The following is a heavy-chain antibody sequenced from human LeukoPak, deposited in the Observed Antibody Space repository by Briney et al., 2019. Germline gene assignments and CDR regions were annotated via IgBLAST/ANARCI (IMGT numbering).Heavy chain of an antibody. CDR1: GDSISSSSYY. V-gene: IGHV4-39*01. D-gene: IGHD3-10*01. CDR2: IYYSGST. J-gene: IGHJ4*02. Sequence: SETLSLTCTVSGDSISSSSYYWGWIRQPPGKGLEWIGSIYYSGSTYYNPSLKSRVTISVDTSKNQFSLKLSSVTAADTAVYYCASMVRGVIVNYFDYWGRGTLVTVSS. CDR3: ASMVRGVIVNYFDY.